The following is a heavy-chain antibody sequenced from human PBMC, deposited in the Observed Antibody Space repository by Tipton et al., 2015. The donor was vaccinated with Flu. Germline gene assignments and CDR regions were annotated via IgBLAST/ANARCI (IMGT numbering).Heavy chain of an antibody. V-gene: IGHV4-59*01. J-gene: IGHJ6*02. CDR3: ARGEWGIAAAGIHYYYGMDV. D-gene: IGHD6-13*01. Sequence: LRLSCTVSGGSISSYYWSWIRQPPGKGLEWIGYIYYSGSTNYNPSLKSRVTISVDTSKNQFSLKLSSVTAADTAVYYCARGEWGIAAAGIHYYYGMDVWGQGTPVTVSS. CDR1: GGSISSYY. CDR2: IYYSGST.